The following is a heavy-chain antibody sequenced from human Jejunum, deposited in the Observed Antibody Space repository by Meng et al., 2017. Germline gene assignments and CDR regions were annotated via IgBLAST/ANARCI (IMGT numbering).Heavy chain of an antibody. CDR1: RFPFSTYS. CDR3: ARDNDWVVWDY. CDR2: IKPDGNTI. D-gene: IGHD1-1*01. Sequence: EVRVVGSGGGLVPPRGSLRLSCAGSRFPFSTYSMHWVRQAPGKGLVWVSQIKPDGNTISYADSVRGRFTISRDNAKSTLYLEMNSLRAEDAAVYYCARDNDWVVWDYWGRGTLVTVSS. J-gene: IGHJ4*01. V-gene: IGHV3-74*01.